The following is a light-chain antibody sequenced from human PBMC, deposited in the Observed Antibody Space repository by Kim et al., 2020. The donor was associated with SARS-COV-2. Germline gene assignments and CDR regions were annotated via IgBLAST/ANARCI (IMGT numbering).Light chain of an antibody. Sequence: IQLTQSPSSLSASVGDRVTITCRASQAISSGLAWYQQKPGKAPNLLIFDASTLESGVPSRFSGSGSGTDFTLTINSLQPEDFATYNCQQFNSYPISFGQGTRLEIK. J-gene: IGKJ5*01. V-gene: IGKV1-13*02. CDR2: DAS. CDR1: QAISSG. CDR3: QQFNSYPIS.